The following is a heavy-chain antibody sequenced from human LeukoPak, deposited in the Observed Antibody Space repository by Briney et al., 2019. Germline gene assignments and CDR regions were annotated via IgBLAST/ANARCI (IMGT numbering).Heavy chain of an antibody. J-gene: IGHJ6*02. Sequence: GASVKVSCKASGYTFTSYGISWVRQAPGQGLEWMGWISAYNGNTNYAQKLQGRVTMTTDTSTSTAYMELRSLRSDDTAVYYCARDQDDYGDYGYYHYGMDVWGQGTTVTVSS. CDR3: ARDQDDYGDYGYYHYGMDV. CDR2: ISAYNGNT. D-gene: IGHD4-17*01. V-gene: IGHV1-18*01. CDR1: GYTFTSYG.